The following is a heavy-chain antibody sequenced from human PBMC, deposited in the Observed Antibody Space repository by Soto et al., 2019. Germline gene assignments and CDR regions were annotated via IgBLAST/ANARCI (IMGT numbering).Heavy chain of an antibody. Sequence: QVQLQESGPGLVKPSETLSLTCTVSGGSISSYYWSWIRQPPGKGLEWIGYIYYSGSTNYNPSLKSRVTISVDTSKNQFTLKLSSVTAAYTAVYDCARRYGASFDYWGQGTLVTVSS. CDR1: GGSISSYY. V-gene: IGHV4-59*01. CDR3: ARRYGASFDY. D-gene: IGHD4-17*01. CDR2: IYYSGST. J-gene: IGHJ4*02.